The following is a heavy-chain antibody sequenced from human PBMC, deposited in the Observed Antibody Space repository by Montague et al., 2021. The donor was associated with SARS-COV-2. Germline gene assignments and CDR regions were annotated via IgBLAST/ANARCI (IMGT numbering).Heavy chain of an antibody. CDR1: GDSVSSHGGA. D-gene: IGHD3-10*01. J-gene: IGHJ6*02. CDR2: TYYRSKWFY. V-gene: IGHV6-1*01. CDR3: ARDIGSAGIYYYYGMDV. Sequence: CAISGDSVSSHGGAWNWIRQSPSRGLEWLGRTYYRSKWFYDYAVSLKSRLTIKPDTSKNQFSLQLNSVTPEDTAVYYCARDIGSAGIYYYYGMDVWGQGTTVTLSS.